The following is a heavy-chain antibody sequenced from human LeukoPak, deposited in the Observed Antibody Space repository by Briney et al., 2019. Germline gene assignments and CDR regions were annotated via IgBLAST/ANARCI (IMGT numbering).Heavy chain of an antibody. J-gene: IGHJ5*02. CDR1: GGSISGYY. Sequence: SETLSLTCTVSGGSISGYYWTWIRQPAGKGLEWIGRIYSSGNTNYNPSLRSRVTISVDMSKNQFSLRLRSVTAADTAVYYCATVRGYCSSNDCFNWFDPWDQGILVTVSS. V-gene: IGHV4-4*07. CDR2: IYSSGNT. CDR3: ATVRGYCSSNDCFNWFDP. D-gene: IGHD2-2*01.